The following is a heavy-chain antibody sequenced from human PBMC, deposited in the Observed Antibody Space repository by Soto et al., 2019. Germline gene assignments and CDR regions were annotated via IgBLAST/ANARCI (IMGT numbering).Heavy chain of an antibody. CDR2: ISGYNGNT. CDR1: GYTFTKYG. J-gene: IGHJ6*02. Sequence: QVQVVQSGDEVKKPGASVKVSCKASGYTFTKYGFSWVRQAPGQGLEWMGWISGYNGNTKYAEKFQGRVTMTTATSTSTAKMELRSLRSDDTAVYYCAREGQAPYYYYGMDVWGQGTAVTVSS. CDR3: AREGQAPYYYYGMDV. V-gene: IGHV1-18*01.